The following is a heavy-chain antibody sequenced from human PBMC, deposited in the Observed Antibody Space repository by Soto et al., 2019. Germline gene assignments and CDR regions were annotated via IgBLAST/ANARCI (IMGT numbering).Heavy chain of an antibody. Sequence: QVQLVQSGAEVKKPGASVKVSCKASGYTFTSYAMHWVRQAPGQRLEWMGWINAGNGNTKYSQKFQGRVTITRVTSASTAYMELSSLRSEDTAVYYCARDKVTTVVTLGYFDYWGQGTLVTVSS. CDR2: INAGNGNT. V-gene: IGHV1-3*01. CDR1: GYTFTSYA. D-gene: IGHD4-17*01. CDR3: ARDKVTTVVTLGYFDY. J-gene: IGHJ4*02.